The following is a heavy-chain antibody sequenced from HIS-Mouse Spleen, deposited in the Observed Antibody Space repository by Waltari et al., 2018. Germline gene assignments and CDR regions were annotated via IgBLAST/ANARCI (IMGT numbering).Heavy chain of an antibody. J-gene: IGHJ2*01. Sequence: QLQLQESGPGLVKPSETLSLTCTVSGGSISSSRYYWGGIRQPPGKGLEGIGSIYYSGSTYYNPSLKSRVTISVDTSKNQFSLKLSSVTAADTAVYYCAREIPYSSSWYDWYFDLWGRGTLVTVSS. D-gene: IGHD6-13*01. CDR2: IYYSGST. CDR1: GGSISSSRYY. V-gene: IGHV4-39*07. CDR3: AREIPYSSSWYDWYFDL.